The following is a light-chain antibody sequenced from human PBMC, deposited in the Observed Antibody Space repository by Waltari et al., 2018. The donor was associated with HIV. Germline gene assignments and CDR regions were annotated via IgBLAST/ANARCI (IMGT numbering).Light chain of an antibody. J-gene: IGLJ3*02. CDR3: QSADSSGTWV. CDR1: ALPTPY. V-gene: IGLV3-25*03. CDR2: KDT. Sequence: SYELTQPPSVSVSPGQTARIPCSGDALPTPYAYWYHQKPGQAPVLVIYKDTERPSGIPERFSGSSSGTTVTLTISGVQAEDEADYYCQSADSSGTWVFGGGTKLTVL.